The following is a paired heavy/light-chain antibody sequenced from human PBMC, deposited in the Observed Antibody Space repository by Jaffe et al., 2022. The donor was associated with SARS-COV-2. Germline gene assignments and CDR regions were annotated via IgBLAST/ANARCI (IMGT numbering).Light chain of an antibody. CDR3: QQYYSTPIT. Sequence: DIVMTQSPDSLAVSLGERATINCKSSQSVLYSSNNKKYLAWYQQKPGQPPKLLIYWASTRQPGVPDRFSGSGSGTDFTLTISSLQAEDVAVYYCQQYYSTPITFGQGTRLEIK. CDR1: QSVLYSSNNKKY. CDR2: WAS. J-gene: IGKJ5*01. V-gene: IGKV4-1*01.
Heavy chain of an antibody. D-gene: IGHD5-18*01. Sequence: EVQLVESGGGLIQSGGSLRLSCAVSGFTVSTMYMNWVRQAPGKGLEWVSVLYAGGDTYYADSVKGRFAISRDNSKNTLFLQMNSLRAEDTAVYYCASGYPTTMGPFDYWGQGALVTVSS. J-gene: IGHJ4*02. V-gene: IGHV3-53*01. CDR3: ASGYPTTMGPFDY. CDR1: GFTVSTMY. CDR2: LYAGGDT.